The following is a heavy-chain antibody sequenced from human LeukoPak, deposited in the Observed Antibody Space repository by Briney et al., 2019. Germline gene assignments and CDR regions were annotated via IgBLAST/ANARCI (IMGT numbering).Heavy chain of an antibody. D-gene: IGHD5-24*01. CDR2: ISGTSSYI. V-gene: IGHV3-21*01. Sequence: GGSLRLSCTSSGFTFSTYTMNWVRQAPGKGLEWVSSISGTSSYIYYADSLKGRFTVSRDNAKNSLFPQINSLRAEDTGLYYCAREDNQPLIYNSFDYWGQGTLVTVSS. J-gene: IGHJ4*02. CDR3: AREDNQPLIYNSFDY. CDR1: GFTFSTYT.